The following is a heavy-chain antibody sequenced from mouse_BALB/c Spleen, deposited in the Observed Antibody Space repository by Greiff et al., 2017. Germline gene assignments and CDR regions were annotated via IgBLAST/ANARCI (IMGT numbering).Heavy chain of an antibody. V-gene: IGHV5-17*02. CDR3: ARTDLDY. Sequence: DVKLVESGGGLVQPGGSRKLSCAASGFTFSSFGMHWVRQAPEKGLEWVAYISSGSSTIYYADTVKGRFTISRDNPKNTLFLQMTSLRSEDTAMYYCARTDLDYWGQGTSVTVSS. CDR2: ISSGSSTI. CDR1: GFTFSSFG. J-gene: IGHJ4*01.